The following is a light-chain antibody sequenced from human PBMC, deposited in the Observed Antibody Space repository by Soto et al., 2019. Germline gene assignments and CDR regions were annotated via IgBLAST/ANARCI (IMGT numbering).Light chain of an antibody. CDR1: QSLGSD. CDR3: QQYYNWPRT. V-gene: IGKV3-15*01. J-gene: IGKJ1*01. Sequence: EIMMTQYPGTLCLSPGDTPTLSCRASQSLGSDLAWYQQKPGQAPRLLIFGASARPIGIPARISGSGSGTEFTLTISSLRSEDFAVYFCQQYYNWPRTFGQGTKVDIK. CDR2: GAS.